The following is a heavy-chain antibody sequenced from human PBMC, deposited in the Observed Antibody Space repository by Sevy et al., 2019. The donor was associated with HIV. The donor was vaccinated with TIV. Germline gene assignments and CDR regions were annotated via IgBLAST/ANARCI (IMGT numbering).Heavy chain of an antibody. CDR2: IYPGDSDT. Sequence: GESLKISCKGSGYSFTSYWIGWVRQMPGKGLEWMGIIYPGDSDTSYSPSFHGQVTISADKSISTAYLQWSSLKASDTAMYYCARQAASYYDSSGYFRDFDIWGQGTMVTVSS. D-gene: IGHD3-22*01. V-gene: IGHV5-51*01. CDR1: GYSFTSYW. CDR3: ARQAASYYDSSGYFRDFDI. J-gene: IGHJ3*02.